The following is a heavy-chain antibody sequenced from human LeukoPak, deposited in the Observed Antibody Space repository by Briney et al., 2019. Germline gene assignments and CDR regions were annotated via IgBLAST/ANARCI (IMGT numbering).Heavy chain of an antibody. CDR2: ISGSDGTS. CDR3: AKSLGVGGYTRYKGFDQ. CDR1: GFTFNSFA. D-gene: IGHD3-16*02. J-gene: IGHJ4*02. Sequence: GGSLRLSCAASGFTFNSFAMNWVRQAPGKGLEWVSSISGSDGTSHYADFVKGRFTISRDNSTNTLYLQMNSLRAEDTAAYYCAKSLGVGGYTRYKGFDQWGQGTLVVVSS. V-gene: IGHV3-23*01.